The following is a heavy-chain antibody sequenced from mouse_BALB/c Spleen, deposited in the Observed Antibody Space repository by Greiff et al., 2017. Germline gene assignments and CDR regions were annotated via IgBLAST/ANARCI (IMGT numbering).Heavy chain of an antibody. Sequence: DVHLVESGGGLVQPGGSLRLSCATSGFTFTDYYMSWVRQPPGKALEWLGFIRNKANGYTTEYSASVKGRFTISRDNSQSILYLQMNTLRAEDSATYYCARDDGNYDGYFDVWGAGTTVTVSS. CDR1: GFTFTDYY. D-gene: IGHD2-1*01. CDR2: IRNKANGYTT. V-gene: IGHV7-3*02. J-gene: IGHJ1*01. CDR3: ARDDGNYDGYFDV.